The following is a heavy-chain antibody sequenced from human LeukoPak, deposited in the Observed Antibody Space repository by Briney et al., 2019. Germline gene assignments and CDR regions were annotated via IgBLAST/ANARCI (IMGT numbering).Heavy chain of an antibody. CDR3: ARGRRPIVATIGGY. D-gene: IGHD5-12*01. J-gene: IGHJ4*02. V-gene: IGHV4-34*01. Sequence: SETLSLTCGVYDDSFSNFYWSWIRQPPGKGLEWIGEINHSGMTNYNPSLKSRVSISLDTSKNQFSLKLSSVTAADTAVYYCARGRRPIVATIGGYWGQGTLVTVSS. CDR1: DDSFSNFY. CDR2: INHSGMT.